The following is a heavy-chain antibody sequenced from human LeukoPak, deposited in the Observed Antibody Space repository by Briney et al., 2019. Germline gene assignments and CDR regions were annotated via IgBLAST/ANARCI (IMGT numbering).Heavy chain of an antibody. CDR1: GFTFSSYG. J-gene: IGHJ3*02. CDR2: ISCDGSNK. CDR3: AKEDGSGSSVFLDAFDI. V-gene: IGHV3-30*18. Sequence: GRSLRLSCAASGFTFSSYGMHWVRQAPGKGLEWVAVISCDGSNKYYADSVKGRFTISRDNSKNTVYLQMNSLRAEDTAVYYCAKEDGSGSSVFLDAFDIWGQGTMVTVSS. D-gene: IGHD3-10*01.